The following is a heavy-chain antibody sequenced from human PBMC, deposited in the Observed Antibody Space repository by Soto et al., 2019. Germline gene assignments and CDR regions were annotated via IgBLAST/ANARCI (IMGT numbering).Heavy chain of an antibody. J-gene: IGHJ4*02. V-gene: IGHV3-7*01. CDR1: GFTFSSYA. CDR2: IKEDGSQT. D-gene: IGHD2-15*01. CDR3: ARDRAYSSFDY. Sequence: GGSLRLSCAASGFTFSSYAMSWVRQAPGKGLEWVANIKEDGSQTNHVDSVKGRFTISRDNTKNSLFLQMNSLRAEDTAVYYCARDRAYSSFDYWGRGTLVTVSS.